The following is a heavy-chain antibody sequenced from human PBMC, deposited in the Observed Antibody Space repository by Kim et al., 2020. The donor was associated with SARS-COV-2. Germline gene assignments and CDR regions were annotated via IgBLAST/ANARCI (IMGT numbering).Heavy chain of an antibody. J-gene: IGHJ4*02. V-gene: IGHV3-64*01. CDR1: GFSFSSYA. CDR2: ISSNGVST. D-gene: IGHD2-15*01. Sequence: GGSLRLSCAASGFSFSSYAMHWVRQAPGKGLEHVSAISSNGVSTYYANSVKGRFTISRDNSKNTVYLQMGSLRAEDMAVYYCVRGRGGKVVRYLDYWGEG. CDR3: VRGRGGKVVRYLDY.